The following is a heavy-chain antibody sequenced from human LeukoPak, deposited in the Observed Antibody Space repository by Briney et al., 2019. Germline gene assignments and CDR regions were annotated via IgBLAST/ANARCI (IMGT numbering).Heavy chain of an antibody. CDR1: GDSISSYY. CDR2: IYASGYT. Sequence: PSETLSLTCTVSGDSISSYYWNWIRQPAGKGLEWIGRIYASGYTEYNPSLQTRVTMSVDTPKNEFSLKVDTVTAADTAVYFCARNHIVTGTYFDSWGQGILVTVSS. J-gene: IGHJ4*02. D-gene: IGHD3-10*01. CDR3: ARNHIVTGTYFDS. V-gene: IGHV4-4*07.